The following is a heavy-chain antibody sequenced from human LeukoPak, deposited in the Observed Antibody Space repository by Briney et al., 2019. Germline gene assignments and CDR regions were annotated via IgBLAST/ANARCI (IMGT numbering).Heavy chain of an antibody. Sequence: SETLSLTCAVSGYSISSGYYWGWIRQPPGKGLEWIGSIYHSGSTYYNPSLKSRVTISVDTSKNQFSLKLSSVTAADTTVYYCARHYRHCSGGSCSGVFDYWGQGTLVTVSS. D-gene: IGHD2-15*01. J-gene: IGHJ4*02. CDR3: ARHYRHCSGGSCSGVFDY. V-gene: IGHV4-38-2*01. CDR1: GYSISSGYY. CDR2: IYHSGST.